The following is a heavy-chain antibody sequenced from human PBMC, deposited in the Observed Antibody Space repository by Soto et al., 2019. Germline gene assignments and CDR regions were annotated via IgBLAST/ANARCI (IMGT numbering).Heavy chain of an antibody. CDR2: INTDGSIT. CDR1: GLIFSNYK. V-gene: IGHV3-74*01. CDR3: ARDTDGLHY. J-gene: IGHJ4*02. Sequence: PGGSLRLSCAASGLIFSNYKMHWVRQAPGKGLVWVSRINTDGSITDYADSVKGRFTVSRDNPKNTLYLQMNSLRAEDTAVYYCARDTDGLHYWGQATLVTVPS.